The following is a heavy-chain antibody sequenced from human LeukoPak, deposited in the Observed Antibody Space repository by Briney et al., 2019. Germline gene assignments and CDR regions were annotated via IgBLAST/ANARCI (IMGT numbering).Heavy chain of an antibody. Sequence: PGGSLRLSCAASGFTFSSYSMHWVRQAPGKGLEWVSSISGSSDNTNYADSVKGRFTISRDNSKNILYLQMNSLTAEDTAVYWCAKDPINWGSIYFDCWGQGTLVTVSS. V-gene: IGHV3-23*01. CDR2: ISGSSDNT. D-gene: IGHD7-27*01. CDR3: AKDPINWGSIYFDC. CDR1: GFTFSSYS. J-gene: IGHJ4*02.